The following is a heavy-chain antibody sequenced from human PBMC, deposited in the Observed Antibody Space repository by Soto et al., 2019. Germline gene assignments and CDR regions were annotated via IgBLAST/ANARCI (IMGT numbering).Heavy chain of an antibody. J-gene: IGHJ4*02. D-gene: IGHD2-15*01. Sequence: QITLKESGPPLVKPTQTLTLTCTFSGFSLSTSGVGVGWIRQPPGKALEWLVLIYWDDDKRYSPSLKSRLTITKDTSKNQVVLTMTSMDPVDTATYYCALEHEGSHDFDYWGQGTLLTVSS. CDR1: GFSLSTSGVG. V-gene: IGHV2-5*02. CDR3: ALEHEGSHDFDY. CDR2: IYWDDDK.